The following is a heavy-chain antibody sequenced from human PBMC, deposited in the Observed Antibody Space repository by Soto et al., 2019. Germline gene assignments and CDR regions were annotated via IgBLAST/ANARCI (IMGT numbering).Heavy chain of an antibody. CDR2: ILNDGSDL. Sequence: QVQLVEAGGGVVQPGRSLRLSCAASGLTFSNYGMHWVRQAPGKGLEWLAVILNDGSDLKYGDCVKGRVTISRDNSKNTLYLQINSLRGEETDVYYCARYDDRPDNDLEIWGQGTIVKVSS. CDR1: GLTFSNYG. D-gene: IGHD3-22*01. V-gene: IGHV3-33*05. J-gene: IGHJ3*02. CDR3: ARYDDRPDNDLEI.